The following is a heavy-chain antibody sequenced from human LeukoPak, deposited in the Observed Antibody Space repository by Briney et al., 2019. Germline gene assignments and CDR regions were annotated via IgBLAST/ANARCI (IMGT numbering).Heavy chain of an antibody. CDR3: ARHRFLNYGYCSSTSCYRGFDY. D-gene: IGHD2-2*02. J-gene: IGHJ4*02. CDR1: GGSISSTNW. CDR2: IYHSGST. Sequence: PSGTLSLTCAVSGGSISSTNWWSWVRQPPGKGLEWIGEIYHSGSTNYNPSLRSRATMSLDRSKNQFSLKLSSVTAADTAVYYCARHRFLNYGYCSSTSCYRGFDYWGQGTLVTVSS. V-gene: IGHV4-4*02.